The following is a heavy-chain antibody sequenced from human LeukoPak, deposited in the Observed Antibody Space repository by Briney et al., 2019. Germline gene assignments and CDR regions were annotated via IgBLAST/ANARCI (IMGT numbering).Heavy chain of an antibody. V-gene: IGHV3-66*01. D-gene: IGHD6-13*01. CDR3: ARDLDSSTWYRGFDY. J-gene: IGHJ4*02. CDR1: GFTVSDNY. Sequence: GGSLRLSCAASGFTVSDNYMSWVRQAPGKGLEWVSVIYSDGSTYYADSVKGRFTISRDNSKNTVYLQMNSLRAEDTAVYYCARDLDSSTWYRGFDYWGQGTLVTVSS. CDR2: IYSDGST.